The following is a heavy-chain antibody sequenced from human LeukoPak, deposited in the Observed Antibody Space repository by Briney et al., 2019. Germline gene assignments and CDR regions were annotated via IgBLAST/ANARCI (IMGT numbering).Heavy chain of an antibody. CDR3: AKDSGNSGWYFDY. CDR1: GFTFSSYS. V-gene: IGHV3-23*01. CDR2: ISGSGGGT. D-gene: IGHD6-19*01. Sequence: GGSLRLSCVASGFTFSSYSMNWVRQAPGKGLEWVSTISGSGGGTYYVDSVKGRFTISRDNSKNTLYLQMNSLRAEDTAVFYCAKDSGNSGWYFDYWGQGTLVTVSS. J-gene: IGHJ4*02.